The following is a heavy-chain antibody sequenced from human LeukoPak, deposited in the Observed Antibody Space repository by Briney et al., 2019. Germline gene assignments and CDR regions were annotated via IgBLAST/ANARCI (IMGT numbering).Heavy chain of an antibody. V-gene: IGHV3-30*18. CDR3: VKNSGSTAL. CDR1: GFTFSNYG. CDR2: ISYDGSNK. Sequence: GGSLRLSCAASGFTFSNYGMHCVRQAPGRGLEWVSVISYDGSNKYYADSVKGRFTISRDNSKNTLYLQMNSLRAEDTAMYYCVKNSGSTALWGQGTLVTVSS. J-gene: IGHJ1*01. D-gene: IGHD1-26*01.